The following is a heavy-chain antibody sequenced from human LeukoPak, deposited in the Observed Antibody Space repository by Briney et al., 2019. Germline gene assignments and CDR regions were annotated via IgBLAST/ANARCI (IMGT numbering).Heavy chain of an antibody. Sequence: ASVKVSCKASGYTFTGYYIHWVRQAPGQGLEWMGWINPNSGGTNYAQKFQGRVTMTRDMSTSTVYMELSSLRSEDTAVYYCARDRPPRGAFDIWGQGTMVTVSS. J-gene: IGHJ3*02. CDR1: GYTFTGYY. V-gene: IGHV1-2*02. CDR2: INPNSGGT. CDR3: ARDRPPRGAFDI.